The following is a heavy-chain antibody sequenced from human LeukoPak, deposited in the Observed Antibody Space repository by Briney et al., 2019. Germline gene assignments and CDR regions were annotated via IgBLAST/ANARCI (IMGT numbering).Heavy chain of an antibody. CDR2: ISYDGSNK. D-gene: IGHD6-6*01. V-gene: IGHV3-30-3*01. J-gene: IGHJ5*02. Sequence: PGGSLRLSCAASGFTFSSYAMHWVRQAPGKGLEWVAVISYDGSNKYYADSVKGRFTISRDNSKNTLYLQMNSLRAEDTAVYYCANPSIAAMGPWGQGTLVTVSS. CDR1: GFTFSSYA. CDR3: ANPSIAAMGP.